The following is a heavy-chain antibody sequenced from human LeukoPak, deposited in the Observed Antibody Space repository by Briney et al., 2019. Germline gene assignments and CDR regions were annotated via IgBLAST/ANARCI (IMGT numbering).Heavy chain of an antibody. CDR2: ISAYNGNT. V-gene: IGHV1-18*04. J-gene: IGHJ5*02. CDR3: ARGRVTLAAAGTRNWFDP. Sequence: VASVKVSCTASGYTFTSYGISWVRQAPGQGLEWMRWISAYNGNTNYAQKLQGRVTMTTDTSTSTAYMELRSLRSDDTAVYYCARGRVTLAAAGTRNWFDPWGQGTLVTVSS. D-gene: IGHD6-13*01. CDR1: GYTFTSYG.